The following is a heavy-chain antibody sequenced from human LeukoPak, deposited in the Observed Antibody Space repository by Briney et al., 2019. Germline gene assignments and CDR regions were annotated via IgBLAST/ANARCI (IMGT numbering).Heavy chain of an antibody. J-gene: IGHJ5*02. CDR2: IYPADSDI. CDR1: GYSINNYW. Sequence: GESLQISCQGSGYSINNYWIGWVRQMPGKGPEWMGIIYPADSDIRYSPSFQGQVTISADKSISTAYLQWSSLKASDTAMYYCARQEYCSGGSCYTWFDPWGQGTLVIVSS. CDR3: ARQEYCSGGSCYTWFDP. V-gene: IGHV5-51*01. D-gene: IGHD2-15*01.